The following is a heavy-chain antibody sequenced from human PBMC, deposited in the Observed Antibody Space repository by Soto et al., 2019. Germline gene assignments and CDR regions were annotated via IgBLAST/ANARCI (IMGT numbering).Heavy chain of an antibody. V-gene: IGHV3-9*01. D-gene: IGHD3-9*01. CDR2: ISWNSGSI. Sequence: EVQLVESGGGLVQPGRSLRLSCAASGFTFDDYAMHWVRQAPGKGLEWVSGISWNSGSIGYADSVKGRFTISRDNAKNSLYLQMNSLRAEDTALYYCAKDNQRYYDILTGYIDYWGQGTLVTVS. CDR3: AKDNQRYYDILTGYIDY. J-gene: IGHJ4*02. CDR1: GFTFDDYA.